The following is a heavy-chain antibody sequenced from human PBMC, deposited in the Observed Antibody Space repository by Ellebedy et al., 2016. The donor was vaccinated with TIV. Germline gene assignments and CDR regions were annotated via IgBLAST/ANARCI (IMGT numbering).Heavy chain of an antibody. V-gene: IGHV3-7*02. CDR2: IKYDGSET. D-gene: IGHD3-3*01. CDR3: ARWYDDSWTGYYN. J-gene: IGHJ4*02. CDR1: GFSFSTYW. Sequence: PGGSLRLSCTASGFSFSTYWMSWVRQAPGKGLEWVANIKYDGSETYYGASVKGRFTISRDNAKKSLYLQMDSLRAEDTAFYYCARWYDDSWTGYYNWGQGTLVTVSS.